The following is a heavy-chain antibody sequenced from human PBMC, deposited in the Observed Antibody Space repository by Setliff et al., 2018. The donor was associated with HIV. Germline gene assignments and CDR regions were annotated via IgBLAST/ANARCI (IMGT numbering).Heavy chain of an antibody. Sequence: SETLSLTCTVSGGSINSYYWSWIRQPPGKGLEWIGYIYATGSTNYNPSLKGRVTMSVDTSKNQFSLKLSSVTAADTAVYYCAGDVDTAMAKYYYYYYMDVWGKGTTVTVSS. CDR1: GGSINSYY. CDR3: AGDVDTAMAKYYYYYYMDV. J-gene: IGHJ6*03. V-gene: IGHV4-4*09. CDR2: IYATGST. D-gene: IGHD5-18*01.